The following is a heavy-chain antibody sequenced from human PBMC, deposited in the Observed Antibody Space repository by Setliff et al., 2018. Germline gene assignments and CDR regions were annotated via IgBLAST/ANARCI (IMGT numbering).Heavy chain of an antibody. CDR2: IYYSGST. J-gene: IGHJ3*02. Sequence: SETLSLTCTVSGGSISSSSYYWGWIRQPPGKGLEWIGSIYYSGSTYYNPSLKSRVTISVDTSKNQFSLKLRSVTAADTAVYYCATLREYYYDSSGLFGAFDIWGQGTMVTVS. CDR1: GGSISSSSYY. V-gene: IGHV4-39*01. CDR3: ATLREYYYDSSGLFGAFDI. D-gene: IGHD3-22*01.